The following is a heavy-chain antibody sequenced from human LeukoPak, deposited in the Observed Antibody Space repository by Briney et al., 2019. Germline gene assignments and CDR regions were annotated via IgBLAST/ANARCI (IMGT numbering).Heavy chain of an antibody. CDR1: GFTLDDYA. CDR2: ISWNSGVI. V-gene: IGHV3-9*01. J-gene: IGHJ6*04. Sequence: GGSLRLSCAASGFTLDDYAMLGVRQAPGKGLEGVSFISWNSGVIGYADSVKGRFTISRDNAKNSVYLQMHSLRAEDTAVYYCAELGITMIGGVWGKGTTVTISS. D-gene: IGHD3-10*02. CDR3: AELGITMIGGV.